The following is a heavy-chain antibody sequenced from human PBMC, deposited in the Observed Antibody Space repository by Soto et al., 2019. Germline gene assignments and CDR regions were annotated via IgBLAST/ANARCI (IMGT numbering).Heavy chain of an antibody. CDR2: IYYIGTT. CDR1: DGSGNSGNYY. CDR3: SREAAQSALYVGDFDY. J-gene: IGHJ4*02. D-gene: IGHD3-16*01. V-gene: IGHV4-61*01. Sequence: PSETLALTCRVSDGSGNSGNYYWSWIRQPPRKGLEWIGHIYYIGTTDYNPSLKSRVTISVDTSKNQFSLKVTSVTAADTAVYFFSREAAQSALYVGDFDYCGKRRLVT.